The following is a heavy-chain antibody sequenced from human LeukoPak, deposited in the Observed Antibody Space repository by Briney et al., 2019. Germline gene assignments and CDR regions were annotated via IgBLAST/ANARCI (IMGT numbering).Heavy chain of an antibody. CDR3: ARIFDRDV. CDR2: IHATGPT. D-gene: IGHD3-22*01. V-gene: IGHV4-4*07. J-gene: IGHJ3*01. CDR1: GGSITHSY. Sequence: SETLSLTCTVSGGSITHSYWSWIRHSAGTGMEWIGRIHATGPTNYNPSFKSRVSMSLDMPTSQFSLTLSAVTVADTATYYCARIFDRDVWGQGALVTVSP.